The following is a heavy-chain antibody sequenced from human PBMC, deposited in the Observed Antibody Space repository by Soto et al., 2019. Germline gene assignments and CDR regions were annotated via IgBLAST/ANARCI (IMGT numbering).Heavy chain of an antibody. CDR3: ARSLARTYYYYFMDV. Sequence: ELQLVESGGGLVQPGGSLRLSCAASGFTFSNFWIHWVRQAPGKGLVWVSGISGDGTTATYADSVKGRFTTSRDNAKHTLDLQMNSLRAEDTAVYYCARSLARTYYYYFMDVWGKGTTVTVSS. J-gene: IGHJ6*03. V-gene: IGHV3-74*03. CDR2: ISGDGTTA. CDR1: GFTFSNFW.